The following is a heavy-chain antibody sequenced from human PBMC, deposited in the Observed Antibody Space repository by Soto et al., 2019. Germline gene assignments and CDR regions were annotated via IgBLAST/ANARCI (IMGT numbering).Heavy chain of an antibody. J-gene: IGHJ4*02. V-gene: IGHV3-23*01. CDR2: ISGSGGST. CDR3: AKDSNPRGSSRGDY. D-gene: IGHD2-2*01. CDR1: GFTFSSYA. Sequence: LRLSCAASGFTFSSYAMRWVRQAPGKGLEWVSAISGSGGSTYYADSVKGRFTISRDNSKNTLYLQMNSLRAEDTAVYYCAKDSNPRGSSRGDYWGQGTLVTVSS.